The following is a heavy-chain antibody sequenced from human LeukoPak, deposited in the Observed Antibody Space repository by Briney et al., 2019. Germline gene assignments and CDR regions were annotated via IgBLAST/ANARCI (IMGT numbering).Heavy chain of an antibody. J-gene: IGHJ4*02. CDR2: IYSGGST. Sequence: GGSLRLSCAASGFTVSSNYMSWVRQAPGKGLEWVSVIYSGGSTYYADSVKGRFTISRDNSKNTLYLQMNSLRAEDTAVYYCARSPQRGGAKSGFDYWGQGTLVTVSS. CDR3: ARSPQRGGAKSGFDY. D-gene: IGHD3-16*01. V-gene: IGHV3-53*01. CDR1: GFTVSSNY.